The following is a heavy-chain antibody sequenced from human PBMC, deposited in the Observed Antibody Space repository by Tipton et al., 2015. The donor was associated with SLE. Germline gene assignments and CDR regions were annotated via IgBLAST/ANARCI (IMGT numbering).Heavy chain of an antibody. J-gene: IGHJ4*02. V-gene: IGHV3-9*01. D-gene: IGHD6-19*01. CDR2: ISWNSGSI. CDR1: GFTFDDYA. CDR3: AKAPTSSGLYYFDY. Sequence: SLRLSCAASGFTFDDYAMHWVRQAPGKGLEWVSGISWNSGSIGYADSVKGRFTISRDNAKNSLYLQMNSLRAGDTALYYCAKAPTSSGLYYFDYWGQGTLVTVSS.